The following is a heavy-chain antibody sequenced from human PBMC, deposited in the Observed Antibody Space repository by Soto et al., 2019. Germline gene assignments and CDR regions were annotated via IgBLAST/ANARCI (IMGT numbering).Heavy chain of an antibody. CDR3: ARRIAAAGTVGWFDP. J-gene: IGHJ5*02. D-gene: IGHD6-13*01. Sequence: QVQLQESGPGLVKPSQTLSLTCTVSGGSISSGDYYWSWIRQPPGKGLEWIGYIYYSGSTYYNPSLKSRVTISVDTSKNQFSLKLSSVTAADTAVYYCARRIAAAGTVGWFDPWGQGTLFTVSS. V-gene: IGHV4-30-4*01. CDR2: IYYSGST. CDR1: GGSISSGDYY.